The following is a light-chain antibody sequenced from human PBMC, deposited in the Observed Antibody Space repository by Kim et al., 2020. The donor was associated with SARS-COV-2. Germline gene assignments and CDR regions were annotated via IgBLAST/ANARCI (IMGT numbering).Light chain of an antibody. Sequence: SQGETPTLSCRASQSFGTKLAWDQQKPGQAPRLLIYDAFNRANGISARFSGSGSGKEFTFTISSLQSEDFAVYHCQQYNNWISLSFGGGTKLEIK. CDR2: DAF. CDR3: QQYNNWISLS. V-gene: IGKV3-15*01. CDR1: QSFGTK. J-gene: IGKJ4*01.